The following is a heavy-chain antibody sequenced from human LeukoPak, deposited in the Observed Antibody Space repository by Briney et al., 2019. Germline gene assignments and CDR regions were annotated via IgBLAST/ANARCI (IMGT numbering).Heavy chain of an antibody. Sequence: GASVKVSCKASGYTFTNYDINWVRQATGQGLEWMGWINPNTGGTDYAQGFRARVTFTADTSIGTAYMEVSRLKSDDTAMFYCAIRPVNSVSDGFYWGQGTLVTVSS. CDR3: AIRPVNSVSDGFY. D-gene: IGHD2/OR15-2a*01. J-gene: IGHJ4*02. V-gene: IGHV1-2*02. CDR1: GYTFTNYD. CDR2: INPNTGGT.